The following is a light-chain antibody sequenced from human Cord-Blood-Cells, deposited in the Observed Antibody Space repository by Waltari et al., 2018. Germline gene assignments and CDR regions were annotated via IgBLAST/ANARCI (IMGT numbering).Light chain of an antibody. CDR1: NIGSKS. J-gene: IGLJ3*02. CDR2: YDS. V-gene: IGLV3-21*04. CDR3: QVWDSSSDHWV. Sequence: SYALTQPPSASVAPGKTARITCGGNNIGSKSVHWYQQKPGQAPVLVIYYDSDRPSGIPERFSGSNSGNTATLTISRVEAGDEADYYCQVWDSSSDHWVFGGGTKLTVL.